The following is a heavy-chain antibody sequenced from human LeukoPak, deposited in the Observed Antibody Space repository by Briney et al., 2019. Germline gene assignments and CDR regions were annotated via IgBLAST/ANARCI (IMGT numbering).Heavy chain of an antibody. Sequence: GGSLRLSCAASGLTFSNAWMSWVGQAPGKGLEWVGRIKSKTDGGTTDYAAPVKGRFTISRDDSKNTLCLQMNSLKTEDTAVYYCTWGSSGWYRGGLGYWGQGTLVTVSS. J-gene: IGHJ4*02. CDR3: TWGSSGWYRGGLGY. D-gene: IGHD6-19*01. CDR1: GLTFSNAW. CDR2: IKSKTDGGTT. V-gene: IGHV3-15*01.